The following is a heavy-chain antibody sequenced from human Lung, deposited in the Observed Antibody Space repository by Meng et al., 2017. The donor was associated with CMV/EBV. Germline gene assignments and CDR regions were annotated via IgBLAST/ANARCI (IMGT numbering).Heavy chain of an antibody. CDR2: IPHRGSS. CDR1: GDSITNHNW. V-gene: IGHV4-4*02. CDR3: LRRSGGSV. D-gene: IGHD3-10*01. Sequence: EPGPALGKPSETLSLTCAVSGDSITNHNWWAWVRQPPGKGLEWIGEIPHRGSSAYNPSLKSRVSMSIDKSKNQFSLKLTSVTAADTAVYHCLRRSGGSVWGQGTLVTVSS. J-gene: IGHJ1*01.